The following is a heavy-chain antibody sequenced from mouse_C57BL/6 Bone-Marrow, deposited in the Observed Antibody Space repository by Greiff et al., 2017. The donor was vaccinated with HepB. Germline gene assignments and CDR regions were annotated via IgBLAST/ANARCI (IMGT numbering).Heavy chain of an antibody. CDR3: AREAGGDY. CDR2: ISSGGSYT. J-gene: IGHJ2*01. V-gene: IGHV5-6*01. Sequence: EVQGVESGGDLVKPGGSLKLSCAASGFTFSSYGMSWVRQTPDKRLEWVATISSGGSYTYYPDSVKGRFTISRDNAKNTLYLQMSSLKSEDTAMYYCAREAGGDYWGQGTTLTVSS. CDR1: GFTFSSYG.